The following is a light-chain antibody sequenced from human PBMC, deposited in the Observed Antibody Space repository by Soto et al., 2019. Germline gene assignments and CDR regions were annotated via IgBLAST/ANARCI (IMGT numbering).Light chain of an antibody. J-gene: IGKJ4*01. V-gene: IGKV1-39*01. CDR2: AAS. CDR3: QQSFDTLSFT. Sequence: DIQMTQSPSFLSASVGDRVSISCRASQSIRSYLNWYQQKPGKAPKLLIYAASTLQRGVPSRFSDSGSGTDFTLTISSLQPEDFATYICQQSFDTLSFTFGGGTKVDIK. CDR1: QSIRSY.